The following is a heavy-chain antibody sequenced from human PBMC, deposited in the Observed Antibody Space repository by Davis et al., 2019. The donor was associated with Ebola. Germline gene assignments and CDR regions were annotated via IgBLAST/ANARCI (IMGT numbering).Heavy chain of an antibody. J-gene: IGHJ4*02. CDR2: IYYSGST. Sequence: MPSETLSLTCTVSGGSISTTSYYWSWIRQPPGKGLEWIGYIYYSGSTYYNPSLKSRVTISVDTSKNQFSLKLSSVTAADTAVYYCARASGSLDYWGQGTLVTVSS. CDR1: GGSISTTSYY. V-gene: IGHV4-30-4*01. D-gene: IGHD3-10*01. CDR3: ARASGSLDY.